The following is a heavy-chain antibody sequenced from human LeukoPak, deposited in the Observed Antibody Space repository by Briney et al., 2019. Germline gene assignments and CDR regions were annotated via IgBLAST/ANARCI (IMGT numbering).Heavy chain of an antibody. D-gene: IGHD3-10*01. Sequence: GSLRLSCAVSVFAFGSEAMSWVRQSPARGLEWIGSIYHSGSTYYNPSLKSRVTISVDTSKNQFSLKLSSVTAADTAVYYCARDQATRGDYYGSGSPAFFDYWGQGSLVTVSS. V-gene: IGHV4-38-2*02. CDR2: IYHSGST. J-gene: IGHJ4*02. CDR3: ARDQATRGDYYGSGSPAFFDY. CDR1: VFAFGSEA.